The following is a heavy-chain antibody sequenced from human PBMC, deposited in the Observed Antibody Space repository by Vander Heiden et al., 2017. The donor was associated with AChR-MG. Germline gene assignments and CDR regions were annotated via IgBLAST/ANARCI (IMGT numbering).Heavy chain of an antibody. CDR3: ARGSGGGAYYFDY. J-gene: IGHJ4*02. CDR1: GGSIRSGDYY. Sequence: QVQLQESGPGLVKPSQTLSLTCTVSGGSIRSGDYYWSWIRQPPGKGLEWIGYIYYSGSTYYNPSLKSRVTISVDTSKNQFSLKLSSVTAADTAVYYCARGSGGGAYYFDYWGQGTLVTVSS. V-gene: IGHV4-30-4*01. D-gene: IGHD3-10*01. CDR2: IYYSGST.